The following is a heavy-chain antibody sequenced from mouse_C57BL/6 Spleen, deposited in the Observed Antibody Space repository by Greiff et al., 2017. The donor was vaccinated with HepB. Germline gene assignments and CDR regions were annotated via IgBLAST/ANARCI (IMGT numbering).Heavy chain of an antibody. CDR2: ISSGGSYT. J-gene: IGHJ3*01. D-gene: IGHD2-4*01. CDR3: ARQGDYDAGFAY. CDR1: GFTFSSYG. Sequence: VQLKESGGDLVKPGGSLKLSCAASGFTFSSYGMSWVRQTPDKRLEWVATISSGGSYTYYPDSVKGRFTISRDNAKNNLYLQMSSLKSTDTAMYYCARQGDYDAGFAYWGRGTLVTVSA. V-gene: IGHV5-6*01.